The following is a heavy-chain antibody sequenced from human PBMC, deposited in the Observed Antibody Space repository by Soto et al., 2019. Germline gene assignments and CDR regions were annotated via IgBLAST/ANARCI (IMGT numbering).Heavy chain of an antibody. Sequence: SETLSLTCAVYGGSFSGYYWSWIRQPPGKGLEWIGEINHSGSTNYNPSLKSRVTISVDTSKNQFSLKLSSVTAADTAVYYCARVSGYSGYDNLDYWGQGTPVTVSS. D-gene: IGHD5-12*01. CDR3: ARVSGYSGYDNLDY. CDR2: INHSGST. J-gene: IGHJ4*02. CDR1: GGSFSGYY. V-gene: IGHV4-34*01.